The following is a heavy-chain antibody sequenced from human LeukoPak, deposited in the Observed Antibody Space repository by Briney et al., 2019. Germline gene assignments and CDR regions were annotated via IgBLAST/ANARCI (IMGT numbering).Heavy chain of an antibody. D-gene: IGHD2-8*02. CDR3: AKLVVPRYYFDY. Sequence: GGSLRLSCAASKFAFSSYAMSWVRQAPGKGLEWVSAISGGGGNTYYADSVKGRFTISRDNSKNTLYLQMNSLRAEDTAVYYCAKLVVPRYYFDYWGQGTLVTVSS. CDR2: ISGGGGNT. CDR1: KFAFSSYA. V-gene: IGHV3-23*01. J-gene: IGHJ4*02.